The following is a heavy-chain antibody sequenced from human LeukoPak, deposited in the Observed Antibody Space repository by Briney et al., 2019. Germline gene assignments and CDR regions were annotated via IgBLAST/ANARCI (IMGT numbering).Heavy chain of an antibody. J-gene: IGHJ4*02. D-gene: IGHD3-10*01. CDR3: AKVAYYYGSGSYYKSPLDY. Sequence: GGSLRLTCAVSEFSFSRYAMSWVRQAPGKGPEWVSVISGSSDSTYYADSVKGRFTISRDNSRNTLYLQMNRLRAEDTGLYYCAKVAYYYGSGSYYKSPLDYWGQGTLVTVSS. V-gene: IGHV3-23*01. CDR1: EFSFSRYA. CDR2: ISGSSDST.